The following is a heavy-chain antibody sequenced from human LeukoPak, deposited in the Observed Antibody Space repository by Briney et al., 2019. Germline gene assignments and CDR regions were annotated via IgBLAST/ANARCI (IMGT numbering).Heavy chain of an antibody. CDR3: ASGGVTIFGVGRGGY. CDR2: ISSSSSYI. Sequence: GGSLRLSCAASGFTFSSYSMNWVRQAPGKGLEWVSSISSSSSYIYYADSVKGRFTISRDNAKNSLYLQMNSLRAEDTAVYYCASGGVTIFGVGRGGYWGQGTLVTVSS. J-gene: IGHJ4*02. V-gene: IGHV3-21*01. D-gene: IGHD3-3*01. CDR1: GFTFSSYS.